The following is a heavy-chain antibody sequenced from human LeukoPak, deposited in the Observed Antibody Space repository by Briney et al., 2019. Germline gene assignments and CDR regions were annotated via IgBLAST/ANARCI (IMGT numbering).Heavy chain of an antibody. CDR1: GFTFSSYW. Sequence: GGSLRLSCAASGFTFSSYWMSWVRQAPGQGLEWVADIYLDGSEKYYVDSVKGRFTISRDNAKNSLNLHMNSLRAEDTAVYYCAREGTRGLFDSWGQGTLVAVCS. CDR3: AREGTRGLFDS. V-gene: IGHV3-7*01. D-gene: IGHD1/OR15-1a*01. CDR2: IYLDGSEK. J-gene: IGHJ4*02.